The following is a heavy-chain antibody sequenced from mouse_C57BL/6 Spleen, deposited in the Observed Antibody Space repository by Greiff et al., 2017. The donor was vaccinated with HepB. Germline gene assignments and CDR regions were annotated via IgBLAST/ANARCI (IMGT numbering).Heavy chain of an antibody. CDR3: APYYDLYAMDY. V-gene: IGHV1-4*01. Sequence: VKVVESGAELARPGASVKMSCKASGYTFTSYTMHWVKQRPGQGLEWIGYINPSSGYTKYNQKFKDKATLTADKSSSTAYMQLSSLTSEDSAVYYCAPYYDLYAMDYWGQGTSVTVSS. D-gene: IGHD2-10*01. CDR1: GYTFTSYT. J-gene: IGHJ4*01. CDR2: INPSSGYT.